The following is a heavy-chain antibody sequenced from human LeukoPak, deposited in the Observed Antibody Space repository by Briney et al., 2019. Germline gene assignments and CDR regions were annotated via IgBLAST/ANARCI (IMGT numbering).Heavy chain of an antibody. V-gene: IGHV3-30-3*01. CDR3: ARARAYSSSRFDY. CDR1: GFTFSSYA. CDR2: ISYDGSNK. J-gene: IGHJ4*02. D-gene: IGHD6-13*01. Sequence: PEGSLRLSCAASGFTFSSYAMHWVRQAPGKGLEWVAVISYDGSNKYYADSVKGRFTISRDNSKNTLYLQMNSLRAEDTAVYYCARARAYSSSRFDYWGQGTLVTVSS.